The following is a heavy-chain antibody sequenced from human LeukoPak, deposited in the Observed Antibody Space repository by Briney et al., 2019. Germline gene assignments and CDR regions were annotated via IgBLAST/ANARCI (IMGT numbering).Heavy chain of an antibody. CDR2: INPNSGGT. J-gene: IGHJ4*02. V-gene: IGHV1-2*02. CDR3: ARVAGWPPGFDY. D-gene: IGHD6-13*01. CDR1: GYTFTGYF. Sequence: ASVKVSCKASGYTFTGYFLHWVRQAPGQGLEWMGWINPNSGGTNYAQKFQGRVTMTRDTSISTAYMELTRLRSDDTAVYYCARVAGWPPGFDYWGQGTLVTVSS.